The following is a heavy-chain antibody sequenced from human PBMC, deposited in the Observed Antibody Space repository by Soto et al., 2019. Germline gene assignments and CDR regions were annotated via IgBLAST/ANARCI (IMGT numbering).Heavy chain of an antibody. D-gene: IGHD2-8*01. J-gene: IGHJ6*02. CDR2: INHSGRT. V-gene: IGHV4-34*01. CDR3: ARGLSVTNTFYYYYAMDG. Sequence: SETLSPTRAVSGWNFSRYCWNWIRQPPGKGLEWIGEINHSGRTNYNPSLKSRVTISVDTSKNQFSLKLSSVTAADTAVYYCARGLSVTNTFYYYYAMDGWGQGTTVTVSS. CDR1: GWNFSRYC.